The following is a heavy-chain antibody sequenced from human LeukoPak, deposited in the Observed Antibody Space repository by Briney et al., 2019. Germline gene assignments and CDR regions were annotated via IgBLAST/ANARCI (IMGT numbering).Heavy chain of an antibody. Sequence: SETLSLTCTVSGGSISSYYWSWIRQPAGKGLEWIGRIYTSGGTNYNPSLKSRVTMSVYTSKNQFSLKLSSVTAADTAVYYCARAAAAGLYYYYYMDVWGKGTTVTVSS. J-gene: IGHJ6*03. CDR1: GGSISSYY. V-gene: IGHV4-4*07. D-gene: IGHD6-13*01. CDR2: IYTSGGT. CDR3: ARAAAAGLYYYYYMDV.